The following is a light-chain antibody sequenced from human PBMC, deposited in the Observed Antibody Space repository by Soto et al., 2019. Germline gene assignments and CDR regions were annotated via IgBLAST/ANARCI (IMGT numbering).Light chain of an antibody. CDR3: SSYAGSHLGV. CDR1: SSDVGGYNY. V-gene: IGLV2-8*01. Sequence: QSALTQPPSASGSPGQSVTISCTGTSSDVGGYNYVSWYQQHPGKAPKLMIYEVSKRPSGVPDRFSGSKSGNTASLTVSGLQAEDEGDYYCSSYAGSHLGVFGGGTKLTVL. CDR2: EVS. J-gene: IGLJ2*01.